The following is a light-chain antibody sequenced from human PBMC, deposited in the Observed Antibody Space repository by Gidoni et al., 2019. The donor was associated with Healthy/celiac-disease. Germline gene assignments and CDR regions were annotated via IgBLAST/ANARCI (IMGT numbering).Light chain of an antibody. J-gene: IGKJ2*01. CDR3: QQYYSYPPA. V-gene: IGKV1-8*01. CDR1: QGISSY. Sequence: AIRMTQSPSSLSASTGDRVTITCRASQGISSYLAWYQQKPGKAHKLLIYAASTLQRGVPSRFSGSGSGTDFTLTSSCLQSEDFATYYCQQYYSYPPAFGQGTKLEIK. CDR2: AAS.